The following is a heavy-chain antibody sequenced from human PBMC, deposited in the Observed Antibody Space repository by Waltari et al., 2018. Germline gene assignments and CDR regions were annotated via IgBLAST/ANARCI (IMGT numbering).Heavy chain of an antibody. D-gene: IGHD1-1*01. CDR1: GGSIRGYY. CDR2: MLYGGST. CDR3: AGSSAPYNSLDP. V-gene: IGHV4-59*01. J-gene: IGHJ5*02. Sequence: PGLVTPSETLSLTCSVSGGSIRGYYWNWIRQPPGKGLEWIGYMLYGGSTNYNPSLRSRVTMLGDTSKNQVSLRLTSVTAADTAVYYCAGSSAPYNSLDPWGQGTLVTVSS.